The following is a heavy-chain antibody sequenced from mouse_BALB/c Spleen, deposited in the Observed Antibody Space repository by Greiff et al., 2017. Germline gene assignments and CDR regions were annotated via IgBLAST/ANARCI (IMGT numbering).Heavy chain of an antibody. CDR3: AAGNYPDY. Sequence: QVQLQQPGAELVMPGASVKMSCKASGYTFTDYWMHWVKQRPGQGLEWIGAIDTSDSYTSYNQKFKGKATLTVDESSSTAYMQLSSLTSEYSAVYYCAAGNYPDYWGQGTTLTVSS. J-gene: IGHJ2*01. V-gene: IGHV1-69*01. CDR1: GYTFTDYW. CDR2: IDTSDSYT. D-gene: IGHD1-1*02.